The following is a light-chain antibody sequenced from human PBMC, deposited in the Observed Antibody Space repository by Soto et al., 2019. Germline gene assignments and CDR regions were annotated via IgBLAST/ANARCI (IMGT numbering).Light chain of an antibody. CDR2: GTS. J-gene: IGKJ1*01. V-gene: IGKV3-20*01. CDR1: QSVSSSY. Sequence: EIVLTQSPGTLSLSPGDRATLSCRASQSVSSSYFAWYQQKPGQAPRLLIYGTSTRATGIPDRFSGSGSGTDFTLTISRLEPEDFAVYHCQQYDSSPWTFGQGTKVEIK. CDR3: QQYDSSPWT.